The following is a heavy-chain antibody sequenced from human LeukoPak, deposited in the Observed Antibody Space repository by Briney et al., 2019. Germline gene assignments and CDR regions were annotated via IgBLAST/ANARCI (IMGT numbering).Heavy chain of an antibody. D-gene: IGHD1-26*01. CDR2: ISASGGST. V-gene: IGHV3-23*01. J-gene: IGHJ4*02. Sequence: GGSLRLSCAASGFTFSGSAMSWVRQVPGKGLEWVSGISASGGSTSYADSVRGRFTISRDNSKNTLYVQMNSLRDEDTAVYYCAKDRRWESPHYLDSWGQGTLVTVSS. CDR1: GFTFSGSA. CDR3: AKDRRWESPHYLDS.